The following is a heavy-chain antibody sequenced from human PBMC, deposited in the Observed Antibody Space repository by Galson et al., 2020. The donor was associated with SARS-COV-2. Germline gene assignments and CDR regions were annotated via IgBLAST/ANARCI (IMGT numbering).Heavy chain of an antibody. CDR3: ARHGGADFDVADFHAMDV. Sequence: HGESLKISCQGSGDSFSTYWIAWVRQRPGKGLEWMGIIYPDDSDTRYSSSFQGQVTISADKSISTAHLQWSSLRASDTAIYYCARHGGADFDVADFHAMDVWGPRTPVIVSS. J-gene: IGHJ6*02. V-gene: IGHV5-51*01. D-gene: IGHD2-21*02. CDR2: IYPDDSDT. CDR1: GDSFSTYW.